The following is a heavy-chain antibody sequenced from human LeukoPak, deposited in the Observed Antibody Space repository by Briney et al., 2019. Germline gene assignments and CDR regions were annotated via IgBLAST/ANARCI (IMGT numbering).Heavy chain of an antibody. D-gene: IGHD1-26*01. CDR2: IRCDGSNK. V-gene: IGHV3-30*02. CDR3: ARDGPWGGSYFFDY. CDR1: GFTFSSYG. J-gene: IGHJ4*02. Sequence: GGSLRLSCAASGFTFSSYGMHWVRQAPGKGLEWVAFIRCDGSNKYYADSVKGRFTISRDNFKNTLYLQMNSLRAEDTAVYYCARDGPWGGSYFFDYWGQGTLVTVSS.